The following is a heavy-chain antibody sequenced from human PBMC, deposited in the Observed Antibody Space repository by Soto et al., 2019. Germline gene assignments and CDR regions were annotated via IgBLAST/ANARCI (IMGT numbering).Heavy chain of an antibody. CDR3: ATSRYRSS. Sequence: GSLRLSCAASGFTFSSYAMSWVRQAPGKGLEWVAVISYDGSNKYYADSVKGRFTISRDNSKNTLYLQMNSLRAEDTAVYYCATSRYRSSCGQGTTVTV. CDR1: GFTFSSYA. V-gene: IGHV3-30-3*01. CDR2: ISYDGSNK. J-gene: IGHJ6*02. D-gene: IGHD6-6*01.